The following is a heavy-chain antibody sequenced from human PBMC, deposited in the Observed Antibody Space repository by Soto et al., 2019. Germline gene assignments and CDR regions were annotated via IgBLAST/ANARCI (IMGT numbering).Heavy chain of an antibody. CDR1: GFTFSSYS. J-gene: IGHJ5*02. CDR3: ARNYDILTGYYIFGP. CDR2: ISSSSSYI. Sequence: EVQLVESGGGLVKPGGSLRLSCAASGFTFSSYSMNWVRQAPGKGLEWVSSISSSSSYIYYADSVKGRFTISRDNAENSLYLQMNSLRAEDTAVYYCARNYDILTGYYIFGPWGQGTLVTVSS. V-gene: IGHV3-21*01. D-gene: IGHD3-9*01.